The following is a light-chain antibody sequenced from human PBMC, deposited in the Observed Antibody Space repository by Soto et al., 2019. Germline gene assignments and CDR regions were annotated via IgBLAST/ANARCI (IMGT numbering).Light chain of an antibody. V-gene: IGKV2-28*01. Sequence: DIVMAQSPLSLPVTPGEPASISCRSSQSLLYRDGYNYLEWYLQKPGQSPQLLVYLGGNRASGVPDRFSGSGSGTDCTQKISRVEAEDVGVYYCMQVLQTPLTFGGGTKVEIK. CDR3: MQVLQTPLT. J-gene: IGKJ4*01. CDR2: LGG. CDR1: QSLLYRDGYNY.